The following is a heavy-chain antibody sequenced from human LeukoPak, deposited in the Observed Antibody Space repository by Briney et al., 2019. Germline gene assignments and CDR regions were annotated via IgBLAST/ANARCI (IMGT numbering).Heavy chain of an antibody. CDR2: INPNSGGT. CDR1: GYTFTSYY. Sequence: ASVKVSCKASGYTFTSYYMHWVRQAPGQGLEWMGWINPNSGGTNYAQKFQGRVTMTRDTSISTAYMELSRLRSDDTAVYYCARELHSGSYSGDYWGQGTLVTVSS. D-gene: IGHD1-26*01. CDR3: ARELHSGSYSGDY. V-gene: IGHV1-2*02. J-gene: IGHJ4*02.